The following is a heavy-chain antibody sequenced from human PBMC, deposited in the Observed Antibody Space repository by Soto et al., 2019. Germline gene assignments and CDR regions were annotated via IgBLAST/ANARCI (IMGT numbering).Heavy chain of an antibody. D-gene: IGHD3-16*01. CDR3: LRMGQYRYYYGMVV. CDR1: GGSISTTSYY. V-gene: IGHV4-39*01. CDR2: IYYSGST. Sequence: SETLSLTCTVSGGSISTTSYYWGWIRQPPGKGLEWIGSIYYSGSTNYNPSLKSRVTISVDTSENQFSLKLTSVTAADTAVYYCLRMGQYRYYYGMVVWGQGTTVNVSS. J-gene: IGHJ6*02.